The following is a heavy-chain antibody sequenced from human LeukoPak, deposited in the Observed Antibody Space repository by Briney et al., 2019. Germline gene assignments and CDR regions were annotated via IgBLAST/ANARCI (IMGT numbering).Heavy chain of an antibody. CDR3: ARGRAFCGGDCSSFGALYYYYMDV. J-gene: IGHJ6*03. Sequence: ASLKVSCKASGYTFVSYGISWVRQAPGQGLEWMGWISPYNGNTDYAPKFQGRVTMTTDTSTSTAYMDLRSLRSDDTAVYYCARGRAFCGGDCSSFGALYYYYMDVWGKGTTVTVSS. V-gene: IGHV1-18*01. CDR1: GYTFVSYG. CDR2: ISPYNGNT. D-gene: IGHD2-21*02.